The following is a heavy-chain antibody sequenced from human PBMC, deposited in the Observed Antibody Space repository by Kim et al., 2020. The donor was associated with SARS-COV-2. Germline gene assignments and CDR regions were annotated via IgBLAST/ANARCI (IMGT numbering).Heavy chain of an antibody. D-gene: IGHD2-21*02. CDR3: ARDGALAYCGGDCYDDAFDI. CDR1: GYTFTSYY. Sequence: ASVKVSCKASGYTFTSYYMHWVRQAPGQGLEWMGIINPSGGSTSYAQKFQGRVTMTRDTSTSTVYMELSSLRSEDTAVYYCARDGALAYCGGDCYDDAFDIWGQGTMVTVSS. CDR2: INPSGGST. J-gene: IGHJ3*02. V-gene: IGHV1-46*01.